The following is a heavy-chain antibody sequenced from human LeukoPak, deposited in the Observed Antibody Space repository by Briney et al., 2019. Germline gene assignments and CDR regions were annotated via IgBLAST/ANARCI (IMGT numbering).Heavy chain of an antibody. CDR1: GFTFSSYA. Sequence: PGGSLRLSCAASGFTFSSYAMSWVRQAPGKGLEWVSAISGSGGSTYYVDSAKGRFTISRDNSKNTLYLQMNSLRAEDTAVYYCAKQRGGDYGDYFDYWGQGTLVTVSS. CDR2: ISGSGGST. V-gene: IGHV3-23*01. CDR3: AKQRGGDYGDYFDY. J-gene: IGHJ4*02. D-gene: IGHD4-17*01.